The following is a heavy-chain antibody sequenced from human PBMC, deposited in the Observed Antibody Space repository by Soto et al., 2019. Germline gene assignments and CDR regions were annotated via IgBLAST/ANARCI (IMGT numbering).Heavy chain of an antibody. CDR3: AKESGAPAGTAEY. J-gene: IGHJ4*02. V-gene: IGHV4-4*07. Sequence: QVQLQESGPGLVKPSETLSLTCTVSGASFSNSYWSWIRRPAGKGLEWIGRISASGNTNHNPSLKSRVTMSIDTSKNQFSLKVTSVTAADTALYYCAKESGAPAGTAEYWGQGILVTVSS. CDR2: ISASGNT. CDR1: GASFSNSY. D-gene: IGHD1-1*01.